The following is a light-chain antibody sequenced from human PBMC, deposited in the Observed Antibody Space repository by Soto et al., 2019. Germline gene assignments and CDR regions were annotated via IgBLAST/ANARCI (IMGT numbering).Light chain of an antibody. CDR2: GAS. Sequence: EIVLTQSPGTLSLSAGERATLSCRASQRVTSSNLAWYQQKPGQAPRLLIHGASTRATGIPDRFTGGGSGTDFTLTVTRLEPEDFAVYYCQQYANSPITFGQGTRLEIK. V-gene: IGKV3-20*01. CDR3: QQYANSPIT. J-gene: IGKJ5*01. CDR1: QRVTSSN.